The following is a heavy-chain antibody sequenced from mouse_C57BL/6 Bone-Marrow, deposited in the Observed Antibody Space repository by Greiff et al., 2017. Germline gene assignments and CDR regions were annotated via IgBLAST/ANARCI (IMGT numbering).Heavy chain of an antibody. CDR1: GYTFTSYG. V-gene: IGHV1-81*01. D-gene: IGHD1-1*01. Sequence: QVQLKQSGAELARPGASVKLSCKASGYTFTSYGISWVKQRTGQGLEWIGEIYPRSGNTYYNEKFKGKATLTADKSSSTAYMELRSLTSEDSAVYFCARLRYPAWFAYWGQGTLVTVSA. CDR2: IYPRSGNT. J-gene: IGHJ3*01. CDR3: ARLRYPAWFAY.